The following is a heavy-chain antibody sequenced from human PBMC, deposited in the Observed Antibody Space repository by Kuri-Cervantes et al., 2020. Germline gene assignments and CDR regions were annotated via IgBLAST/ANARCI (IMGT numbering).Heavy chain of an antibody. CDR2: INAGNGNT. J-gene: IGHJ5*02. CDR3: ATVWWQQLGRNWFDP. D-gene: IGHD6-13*01. Sequence: ASVKVSCKASGYTFTSYAMHWVRQAPGQRLKWMGWINAGNGNTKYSQKFQGRVTMTEDTSTDTAYMELSSLRSEDTAVYYCATVWWQQLGRNWFDPRGQGTLVTVSS. V-gene: IGHV1-3*01. CDR1: GYTFTSYA.